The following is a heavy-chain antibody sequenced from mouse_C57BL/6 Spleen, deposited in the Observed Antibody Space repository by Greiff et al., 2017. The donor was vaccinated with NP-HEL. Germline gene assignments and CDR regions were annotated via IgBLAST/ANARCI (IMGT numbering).Heavy chain of an antibody. V-gene: IGHV1-80*01. CDR3: ARQSWFAY. Sequence: VKLMESGAELVKPGASVKISCKASGYAFSSYWMNWVKQRPGKGLEWIGQIYPGDGDTNYNGKFKGKATLTADKSSSTAYMQLSSLTSEDSAVYFCARQSWFAYWGQGTPVTVSA. J-gene: IGHJ3*01. CDR1: GYAFSSYW. CDR2: IYPGDGDT.